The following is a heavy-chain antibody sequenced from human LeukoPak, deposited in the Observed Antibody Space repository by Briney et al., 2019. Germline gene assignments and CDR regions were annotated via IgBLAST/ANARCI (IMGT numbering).Heavy chain of an antibody. V-gene: IGHV3-23*01. D-gene: IGHD3-10*01. Sequence: GGSLRLSCAASGFTFSSYAMSWVRQAPGKGLEWVSAISGRGGSTYYADSVKGRFTISRDNSKNTLYLQMNSLRAEDTAVYYCAKIVAVLLWLGGRPPAGMDVWGQGTTVTVSS. J-gene: IGHJ6*02. CDR2: ISGRGGST. CDR3: AKIVAVLLWLGGRPPAGMDV. CDR1: GFTFSSYA.